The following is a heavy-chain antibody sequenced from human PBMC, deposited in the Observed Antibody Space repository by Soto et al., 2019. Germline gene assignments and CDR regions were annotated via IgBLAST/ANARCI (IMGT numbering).Heavy chain of an antibody. V-gene: IGHV3-23*01. Sequence: EVQLLESRGGLVQPGGSLRLSCAAAGFTFSSYAMSWVRQAPGKGLEWVSAISGSGGSTYYADSVKGRFTISRDNSKNTLYLQMNSLRAEDTAVYYCAKGYPTAMVGYYFDYWSQGTLVTVSS. J-gene: IGHJ4*02. CDR2: ISGSGGST. CDR3: AKGYPTAMVGYYFDY. CDR1: GFTFSSYA. D-gene: IGHD5-18*01.